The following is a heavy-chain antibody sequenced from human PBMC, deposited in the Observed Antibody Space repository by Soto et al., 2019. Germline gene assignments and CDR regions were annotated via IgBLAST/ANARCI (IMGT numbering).Heavy chain of an antibody. D-gene: IGHD3-22*01. CDR2: IYPGDSDT. Sequence: GESLKISCKGSGYSFTSYWIGWVRQMPGKGLEWMGIIYPGDSDTRYSPSFQGQVTISAGKSISTAYLQWSSLKASDTAMYYCARRDLYXDSSGYEGDYYYYGMDVWGQGTTVTVSS. J-gene: IGHJ6*02. V-gene: IGHV5-51*01. CDR1: GYSFTSYW. CDR3: ARRDLYXDSSGYEGDYYYYGMDV.